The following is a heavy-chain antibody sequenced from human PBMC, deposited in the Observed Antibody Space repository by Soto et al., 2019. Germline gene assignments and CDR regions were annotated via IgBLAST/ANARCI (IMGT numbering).Heavy chain of an antibody. D-gene: IGHD7-27*01. CDR2: IIPIYGTA. CDR3: AKGRRANGESYYSDARDV. Sequence: QVQLVQSGAEVKKPWSSVKVSCKASGGTFSSFTISWVRQAPGHGREWMGGIIPIYGTANNAQKFQGRVTITADASTRTAYMELSSLRSEDTAVYYSAKGRRANGESYYSDARDVWGQGTKVTVSS. CDR1: GGTFSSFT. J-gene: IGHJ6*02. V-gene: IGHV1-69*01.